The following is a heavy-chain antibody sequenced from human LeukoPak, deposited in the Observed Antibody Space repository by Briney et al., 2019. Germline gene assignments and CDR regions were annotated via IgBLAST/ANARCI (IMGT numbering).Heavy chain of an antibody. Sequence: PSETLSLTCTVSGGSISSYYWSWIRQPPGKGLEWIGYIYYSGSTNYNPSLKSRVTISVDTSKNQFSLKLSSVTAADTAVYYCASSPRIAVAGTPFDYWGQGTLVTVSS. CDR2: IYYSGST. D-gene: IGHD6-19*01. V-gene: IGHV4-59*01. CDR1: GGSISSYY. J-gene: IGHJ4*02. CDR3: ASSPRIAVAGTPFDY.